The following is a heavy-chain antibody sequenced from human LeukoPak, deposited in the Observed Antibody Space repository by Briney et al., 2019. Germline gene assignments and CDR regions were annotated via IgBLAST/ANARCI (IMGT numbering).Heavy chain of an antibody. CDR2: IYYSGST. CDR1: GGSISSYY. J-gene: IGHJ4*02. V-gene: IGHV4-59*01. Sequence: PSETLSLTCTVSGGSISSYYWSWIRQPPGKGLERIGYIYYSGSTNYNPSLKSRVTISVDTSKNQFSLKLSSVTAADTAVYYCARGTDIVVVPAAMLKYFDYWGQGILVTVSS. CDR3: ARGTDIVVVPAAMLKYFDY. D-gene: IGHD2-2*01.